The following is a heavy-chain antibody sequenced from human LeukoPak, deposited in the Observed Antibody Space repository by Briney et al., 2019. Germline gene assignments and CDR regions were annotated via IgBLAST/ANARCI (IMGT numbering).Heavy chain of an antibody. CDR2: ISGSGGST. V-gene: IGHV3-23*01. CDR3: AKDSAAVAGMFDY. Sequence: GGSLRLSCAASGFTSISYAMSWVRQAPGKGLEWVSAISGSGGSTYYADSVKGRFTISRDNSKNTLYLQMNSLRAEDTAVYYCAKDSAAVAGMFDYWGQGTLVTVSS. J-gene: IGHJ4*02. CDR1: GFTSISYA. D-gene: IGHD6-19*01.